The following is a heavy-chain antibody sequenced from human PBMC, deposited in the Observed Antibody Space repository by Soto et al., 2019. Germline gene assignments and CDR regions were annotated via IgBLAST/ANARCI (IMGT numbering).Heavy chain of an antibody. J-gene: IGHJ6*02. V-gene: IGHV4-59*12. Sequence: SETLSLTCTVSGGSISTYYWSWIRQPPGKGLEWIGYIYYSGSTSYNPSLKSRVTISVDTSKNQFSLKLSSVTAADTAVYYCARGEGYDFWSGYMAGRYYGMDVWGQGTTVTV. CDR2: IYYSGST. D-gene: IGHD3-3*01. CDR1: GGSISTYY. CDR3: ARGEGYDFWSGYMAGRYYGMDV.